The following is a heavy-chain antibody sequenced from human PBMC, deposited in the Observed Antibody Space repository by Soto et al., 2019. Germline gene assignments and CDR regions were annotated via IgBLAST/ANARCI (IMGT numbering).Heavy chain of an antibody. J-gene: IGHJ5*01. Sequence: PGESLKISCQTSGYTFTNYWIGWVRQMPGGGLEWLGLIFPRDLDVRYSPSFEGQVTISADRSTATAFLQWRPLEASDSALYFCARLLSLLQPIDSWGQGTPVTVSS. V-gene: IGHV5-51*01. CDR2: IFPRDLDV. CDR3: ARLLSLLQPIDS. CDR1: GYTFTNYW. D-gene: IGHD4-4*01.